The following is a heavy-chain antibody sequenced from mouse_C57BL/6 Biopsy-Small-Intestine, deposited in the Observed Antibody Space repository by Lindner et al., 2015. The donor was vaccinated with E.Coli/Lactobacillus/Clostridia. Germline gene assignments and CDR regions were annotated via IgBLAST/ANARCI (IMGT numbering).Heavy chain of an antibody. V-gene: IGHV1-82*01. CDR2: NNPGDGNS. CDR3: ARDYHWYFDV. CDR1: GYAFSSSW. Sequence: VQLQESGPELVKPGASVKISCKASGYAFSSSWMNWVKQRPGKGLEWIGRNNPGDGNSNYNGKFNGRATLTADKSSKTAYMELSSLTSEDSAVYFCARDYHWYFDVWGAGTTVTVSS. D-gene: IGHD5-5*01. J-gene: IGHJ1*01.